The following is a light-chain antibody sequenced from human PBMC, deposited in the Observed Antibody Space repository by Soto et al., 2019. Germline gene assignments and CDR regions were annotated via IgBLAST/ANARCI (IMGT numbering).Light chain of an antibody. CDR3: QSYASSLGAL. CDR2: GNS. CDR1: SSNIGAGYV. V-gene: IGLV1-40*01. J-gene: IGLJ3*02. Sequence: QSVLTQPASVSGAPGQTVTISCTGSSSNIGAGYVVHWYQQHPGTAPKLLIYGNSNRPSGVPDRFSGSKSGTSASLAITGLQAEDEADYYCQSYASSLGALFGGGTKLTVL.